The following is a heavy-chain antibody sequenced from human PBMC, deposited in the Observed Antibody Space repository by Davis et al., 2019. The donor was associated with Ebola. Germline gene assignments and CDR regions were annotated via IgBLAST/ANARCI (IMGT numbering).Heavy chain of an antibody. D-gene: IGHD3-22*01. J-gene: IGHJ4*02. CDR1: GFTFSDYY. CDR3: AKAGNLYESSAYYGY. V-gene: IGHV3-11*01. Sequence: GESLKISCAASGFTFSDYYMSWIRQAPGKGLEWVSYISSSGSTIYYADSVKGRFTISRDNAKNSLYLQMNSLRADDTAVYYCAKAGNLYESSAYYGYWGQGTLVTVSS. CDR2: ISSSGSTI.